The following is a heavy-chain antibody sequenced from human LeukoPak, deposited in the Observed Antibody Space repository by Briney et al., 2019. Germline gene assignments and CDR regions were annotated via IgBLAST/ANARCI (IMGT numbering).Heavy chain of an antibody. V-gene: IGHV4-31*03. D-gene: IGHD6-19*01. Sequence: PSETLSLTCTVSGGSISSGGYYWSWIRQHPGKGLEWIGYIYYSGSTYYNPSLKSRVTISVDTSKNQFSLKLSSVTAADTAGYYWWRGHSDRQWLVPGSFDYWGQGTLVTVSS. J-gene: IGHJ4*02. CDR3: WRGHSDRQWLVPGSFDY. CDR1: GGSISSGGYY. CDR2: IYYSGST.